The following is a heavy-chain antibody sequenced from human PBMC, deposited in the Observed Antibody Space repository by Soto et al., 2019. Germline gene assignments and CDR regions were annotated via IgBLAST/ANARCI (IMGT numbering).Heavy chain of an antibody. CDR3: ARCYCSVGSCYTCWHFDL. D-gene: IGHD2-15*01. CDR1: GYTFNNYG. CDR2: IGPYNGNT. V-gene: IGHV1-18*01. Sequence: QVQLVQSGAEVKKPGASVKVSCKASGYTFNNYGISWVRQAPGQGLEWMGWIGPYNGNTDHAQNFQGRVTMTTDTSTNTAYMELRSLRSDDTAFYYCARCYCSVGSCYTCWHFDLWGRGTLVTVSS. J-gene: IGHJ2*01.